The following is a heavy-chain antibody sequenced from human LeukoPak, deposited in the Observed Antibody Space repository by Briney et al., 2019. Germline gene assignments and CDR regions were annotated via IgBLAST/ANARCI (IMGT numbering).Heavy chain of an antibody. J-gene: IGHJ4*02. D-gene: IGHD4-17*01. Sequence: SETLSLTCTVSGGSITSSSYYWGWIRQPPGKGLEWIGSIYYSGSTYYNPSLKSRVTISVDTSKNQFSLKLSSVTAADTAVYYCAKQVSVTTAPFGYWGQGTLVTVSS. CDR3: AKQVSVTTAPFGY. CDR1: GGSITSSSYY. V-gene: IGHV4-39*01. CDR2: IYYSGST.